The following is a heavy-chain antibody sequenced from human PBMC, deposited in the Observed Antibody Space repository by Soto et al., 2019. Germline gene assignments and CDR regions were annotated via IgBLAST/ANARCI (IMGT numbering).Heavy chain of an antibody. CDR3: ARLYHDSGYDYGRWFDP. D-gene: IGHD5-12*01. CDR1: GGSISSGGYY. J-gene: IGHJ5*02. CDR2: IYYSGST. V-gene: IGHV4-31*03. Sequence: SETLSLTCTVSGGSISSGGYYWSWIRQHPGKGLEWIGYIYYSGSTYYNPSLKSRVTISVDTSKNQFSLKLSSVTAADTAVYYCARLYHDSGYDYGRWFDPWGQGTLVTVSS.